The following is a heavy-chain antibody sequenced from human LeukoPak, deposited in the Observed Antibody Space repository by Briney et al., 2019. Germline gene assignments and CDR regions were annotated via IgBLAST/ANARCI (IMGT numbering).Heavy chain of an antibody. CDR3: ARDRYGSGSYKDY. D-gene: IGHD3-10*01. V-gene: IGHV4-4*02. J-gene: IGHJ4*02. CDR2: IYHSGST. CDR1: GGSISSSNW. Sequence: PSGTLSLTCAVSGGSISSSNWWSWVRQPPGKGLEWIGEIYHSGSTNYNPSLKSRFTISVDKSKNQFSLKLSSVTAADTAVYYCARDRYGSGSYKDYWGQGTLVTVSS.